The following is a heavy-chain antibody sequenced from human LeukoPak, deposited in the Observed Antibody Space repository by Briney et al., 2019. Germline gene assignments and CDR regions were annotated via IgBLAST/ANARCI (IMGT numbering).Heavy chain of an antibody. CDR2: ISSSGSTI. D-gene: IGHD5-12*01. Sequence: WGSLRLSCAASGFTFSDYYMSWIRQAPGKGLEWVSYISSSGSTIYYADSVKGRFTISRDNAKNSLYLQMNSLRAEDTAVYYCASPYSGYDYGRDYWGQGTLVTVSS. J-gene: IGHJ4*02. CDR3: ASPYSGYDYGRDY. CDR1: GFTFSDYY. V-gene: IGHV3-11*04.